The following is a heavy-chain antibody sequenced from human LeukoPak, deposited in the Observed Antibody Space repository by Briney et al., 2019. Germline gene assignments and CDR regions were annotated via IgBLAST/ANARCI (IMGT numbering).Heavy chain of an antibody. V-gene: IGHV3-30*04. Sequence: PGGSLRLSCAASGFTFSSYAMHWVRQAPGQGLEWVAVISYDGSNKYYADSVKGRFTISRDNSKNTLYLQMNSRSAEETAVYYWARGGWELLNWFDPWGQGTLVTVSS. J-gene: IGHJ5*02. CDR3: ARGGWELLNWFDP. CDR2: ISYDGSNK. CDR1: GFTFSSYA. D-gene: IGHD1-26*01.